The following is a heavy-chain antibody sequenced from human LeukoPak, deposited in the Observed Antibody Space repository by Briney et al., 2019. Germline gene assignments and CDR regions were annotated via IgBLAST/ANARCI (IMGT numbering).Heavy chain of an antibody. CDR2: IYYSGST. D-gene: IGHD3-10*01. CDR1: GGSFSGYY. CDR3: ASQPLPETAYYYGSGSYYNVY. Sequence: PSETLSLTCAVYGGSFSGYYWSWIRQPPGKGLEWIGSIYYSGSTYYNPSLKSRVTISVDTSKNQFSLKLSSVTAADTAVYYCASQPLPETAYYYGSGSYYNVYWGQGTLVTVSS. J-gene: IGHJ4*02. V-gene: IGHV4-34*01.